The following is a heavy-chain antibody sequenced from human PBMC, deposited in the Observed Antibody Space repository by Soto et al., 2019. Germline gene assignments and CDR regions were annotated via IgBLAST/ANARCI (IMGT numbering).Heavy chain of an antibody. V-gene: IGHV3-74*01. CDR2: INTDGAIT. Sequence: EVQLVESGGDLVQPGGSLRLSCAASGFTFSTYWMHWFRQAPGKGLVWVSRINTDGAITSHADSVKGRFTISRDNAKNTLYLHRGGLSAEDRAGYYCERGGWEPFDFGGRGTLVTVS. J-gene: IGHJ4*02. CDR1: GFTFSTYW. CDR3: ERGGWEPFDF. D-gene: IGHD1-26*01.